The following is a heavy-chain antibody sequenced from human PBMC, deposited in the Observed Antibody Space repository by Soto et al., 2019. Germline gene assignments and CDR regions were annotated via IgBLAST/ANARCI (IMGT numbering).Heavy chain of an antibody. Sequence: SETLSLTCAVSGYSLTSGYYCGWIRQPPGKGLEWIGSIYHSGTTYYNPSLKSRVTISVDTSKNHFSLKLTSVTAADTAVYYCARARIVVAGTIVDYWGQGTLVTVSS. J-gene: IGHJ4*02. CDR2: IYHSGTT. CDR1: GYSLTSGYY. CDR3: ARARIVVAGTIVDY. D-gene: IGHD6-19*01. V-gene: IGHV4-38-2*01.